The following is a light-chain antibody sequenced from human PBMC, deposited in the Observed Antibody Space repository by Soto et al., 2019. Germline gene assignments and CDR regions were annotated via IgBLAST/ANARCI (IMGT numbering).Light chain of an antibody. V-gene: IGKV4-1*01. CDR1: QSVLYTPNSKNY. CDR2: WAP. CDR3: QQYYSTPRT. J-gene: IGKJ4*01. Sequence: DIVMTQSPDSLAVSLGGRASISCKSSQSVLYTPNSKNYLAWYQQKPGQPPKLLIYWAPTRESGVPERFSGSGSGTDFSLTSGSLQAEDVAVYSCQQYYSTPRTVGGGTKVELQ.